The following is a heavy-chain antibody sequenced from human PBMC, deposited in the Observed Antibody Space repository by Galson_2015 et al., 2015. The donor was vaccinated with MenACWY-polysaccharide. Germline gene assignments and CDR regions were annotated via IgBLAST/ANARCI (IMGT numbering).Heavy chain of an antibody. J-gene: IGHJ2*01. D-gene: IGHD1-7*01. CDR1: GFSFRSYW. CDR3: ARDTGVSRTDDWSFDL. V-gene: IGHV3-7*01. CDR2: IKRDGSEE. Sequence: SLRLSCAASGFSFRSYWMSWVRQAPGKGLEWVADIKRDGSEEYYVDSVKGRFAISRDNARNSLYLQMNSLRAEDTAVYFCARDTGVSRTDDWSFDLWGRGSQVTVSS.